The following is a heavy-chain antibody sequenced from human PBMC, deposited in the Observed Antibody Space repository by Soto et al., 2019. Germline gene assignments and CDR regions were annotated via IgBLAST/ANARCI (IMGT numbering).Heavy chain of an antibody. D-gene: IGHD2-2*02. CDR2: IIPILGIA. Sequence: GASVKVSCKASGGTFSSYTISWVRQAPGQGLEWMGRIIPILGIANYAQKFQGRVTITAGKSTSTAYMELSSLRSEDTAVYYCAREEGCSSTSCYMVDPWGQGTLVTVSS. CDR1: GGTFSSYT. J-gene: IGHJ5*02. V-gene: IGHV1-69*04. CDR3: AREEGCSSTSCYMVDP.